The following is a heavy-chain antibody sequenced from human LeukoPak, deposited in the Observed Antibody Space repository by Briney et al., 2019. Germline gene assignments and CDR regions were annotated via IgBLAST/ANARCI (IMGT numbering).Heavy chain of an antibody. CDR2: IKSKTDGGTT. Sequence: PGGSLRLSCAASGFTFSNAWMSWVRQAPGKGLEWVGRIKSKTDGGTTDYAAPVKGRFTISRDDSKNTLYLQMNSLKTEDTAVYYCTTDPQVVGVTREFDYWGQGTLVTVSS. CDR1: GFTFSNAW. J-gene: IGHJ4*02. V-gene: IGHV3-15*01. CDR3: TTDPQVVGVTREFDY. D-gene: IGHD1-26*01.